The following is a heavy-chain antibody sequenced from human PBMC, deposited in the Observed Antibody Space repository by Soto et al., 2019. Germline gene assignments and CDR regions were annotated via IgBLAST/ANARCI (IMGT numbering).Heavy chain of an antibody. V-gene: IGHV4-59*01. CDR2: IYYSGST. J-gene: IGHJ4*02. CDR1: GGSISSYY. CDR3: ARGGDYPQYYFDY. Sequence: SETLSLTCTVSGGSISSYYWSWIRQPPGKGLEWIGYIYYSGSTNYNPSLKSRVTISVDTSKNQFSLKLSSVTAADTAVYYCARGGDYPQYYFDYWGQGTLVTVSS. D-gene: IGHD2-21*02.